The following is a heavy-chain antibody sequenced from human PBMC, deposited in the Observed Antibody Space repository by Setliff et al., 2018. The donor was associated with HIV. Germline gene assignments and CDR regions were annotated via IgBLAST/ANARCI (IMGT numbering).Heavy chain of an antibody. CDR1: GGSITNDNNY. CDR3: VRHNPTVVTDGYDI. V-gene: IGHV4-39*01. CDR2: IYFNGKT. D-gene: IGHD2-21*02. Sequence: SETLSLTCSVSGGSITNDNNYWGWIRQSPGKGLEWIGSIYFNGKTYNNPSLKSRVIMSVDRSRSQLSLNLSSVTAADTAVYYCVRHNPTVVTDGYDIWGQGTKVTVSS. J-gene: IGHJ3*02.